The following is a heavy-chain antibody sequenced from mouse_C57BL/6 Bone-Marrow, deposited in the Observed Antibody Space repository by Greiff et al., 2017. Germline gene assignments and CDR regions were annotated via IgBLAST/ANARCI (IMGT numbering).Heavy chain of an antibody. CDR3: ARVYDYDYARYY. CDR2: INPNYGTT. CDR1: GYSFTDYN. Sequence: EVQRVESGPELVKPGASVKISCKASGYSFTDYNMNWVKQSNGKRLEWIGVINPNYGTTSYNQKFKGKATLTVDTSSSTAYMQLNSLTSEDSAVYYGARVYDYDYARYYWVQGTAVTVSS. D-gene: IGHD2-4*01. V-gene: IGHV1-39*01. J-gene: IGHJ4*01.